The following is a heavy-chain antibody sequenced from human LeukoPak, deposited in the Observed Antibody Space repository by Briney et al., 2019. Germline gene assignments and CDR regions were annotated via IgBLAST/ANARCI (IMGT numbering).Heavy chain of an antibody. J-gene: IGHJ3*02. CDR3: ARDYLGDAFDI. D-gene: IGHD3-3*01. CDR2: IYYSGST. V-gene: IGHV4-31*03. Sequence: PSETLSLTCTVSGGSISSGGYYWSWIRQHPGKGLERIGYIYYSGSTYYNPSLKSRVTISVDTSKNQFSLKLSSVTAADTAVYYCARDYLGDAFDIWGQGTMVTVSS. CDR1: GGSISSGGYY.